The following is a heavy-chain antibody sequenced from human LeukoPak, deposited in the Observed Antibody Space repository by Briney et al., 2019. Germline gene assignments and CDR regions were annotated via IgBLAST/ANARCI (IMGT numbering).Heavy chain of an antibody. D-gene: IGHD3-22*01. CDR2: IIPILGIA. V-gene: IGHV1-69*04. Sequence: ASVKVSCKASGGTFSSYAISWVRQAPGQGLEWMGRIIPILGIANYAQKFQGRVTITADKSTSTAYMELSSLRSEDTAVSYCARSRGYYYDSSGYPHPENAFDIWGQGTMVTVSS. CDR1: GGTFSSYA. CDR3: ARSRGYYYDSSGYPHPENAFDI. J-gene: IGHJ3*02.